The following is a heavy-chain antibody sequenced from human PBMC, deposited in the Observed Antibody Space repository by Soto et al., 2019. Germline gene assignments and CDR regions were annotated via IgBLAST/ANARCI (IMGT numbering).Heavy chain of an antibody. CDR1: GFIFRRYW. CDR3: VRQLDGYGRFDH. V-gene: IGHV3-7*01. CDR2: IKLDGREK. Sequence: GGSLRLSCSASGFIFRRYWMAWVRQAPGKGLEWVATIKLDGREKNYLDSVQGRFTISRDDAENSMSLQMSSLRGEDTAVYFSVRQLDGYGRFDHWGLGTPVTVSS. J-gene: IGHJ4*02. D-gene: IGHD1-1*01.